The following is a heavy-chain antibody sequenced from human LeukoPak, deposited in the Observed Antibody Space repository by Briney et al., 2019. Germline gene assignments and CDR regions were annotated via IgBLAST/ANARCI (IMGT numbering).Heavy chain of an antibody. J-gene: IGHJ6*03. CDR3: ARVVRGGNYYYYYMDV. D-gene: IGHD4-23*01. CDR1: GFTVSSNY. V-gene: IGHV3-66*02. CDR2: IYSGGST. Sequence: GGSLRLSCAASGFTVSSNYMSWVRQAPGKGLEWVSVIYSGGSTYYADSVKGRFTTSRDNSKNTLYLQMNSLRAEDTAVYYCARVVRGGNYYYYYMDVWGKGTTVTVSS.